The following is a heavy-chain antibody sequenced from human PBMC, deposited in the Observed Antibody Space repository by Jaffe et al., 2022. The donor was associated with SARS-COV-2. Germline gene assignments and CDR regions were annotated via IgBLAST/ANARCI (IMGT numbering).Heavy chain of an antibody. CDR1: GFTFSSYA. CDR2: ISNSGDST. V-gene: IGHV3-23*04. D-gene: IGHD3-22*01. Sequence: EVQLVESGGDLVQPGGSLRLSCAASGFTFSSYAMSWVRQAPGEGLEWVSSISNSGDSTYYADSVKGRFTISRDNSENTLYLQMNSLRAEDTAVYYCANPLSERYYYDSSGYYSIDYWGQGTLVTVSS. CDR3: ANPLSERYYYDSSGYYSIDY. J-gene: IGHJ4*02.